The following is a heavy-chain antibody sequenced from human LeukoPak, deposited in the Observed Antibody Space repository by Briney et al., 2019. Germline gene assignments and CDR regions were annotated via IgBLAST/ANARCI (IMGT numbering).Heavy chain of an antibody. CDR2: SYNSGSN. D-gene: IGHD5-18*01. Sequence: AEPLSATCTVSGGSISSSSYYWGWIRQPPGKGLEWIGNSYNSGSNYYNPSLKSRVTISVDTSNNQFSLKLSSVTAADTAVYYCARHKKSIVDTDMGPWGQGTLV. CDR1: GGSISSSSYY. J-gene: IGHJ5*02. CDR3: ARHKKSIVDTDMGP. V-gene: IGHV4-39*01.